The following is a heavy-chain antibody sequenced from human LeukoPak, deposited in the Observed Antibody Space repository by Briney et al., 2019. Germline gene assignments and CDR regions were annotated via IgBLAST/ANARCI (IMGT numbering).Heavy chain of an antibody. D-gene: IGHD3-10*01. CDR3: AKGVYYGSEDHDY. CDR1: VFTLRSYV. CDR2: IIVRGGST. J-gene: IGHJ4*02. Sequence: GALRDSCAPPVFTLRSYVMCWVRQALRQGLEWVSRIIVRGGSTTSAHSVTGPSTISTDNSKHTLYLQITTLRAEDTAVYYCAKGVYYGSEDHDYWGQGTLVTVSS. V-gene: IGHV3-23*01.